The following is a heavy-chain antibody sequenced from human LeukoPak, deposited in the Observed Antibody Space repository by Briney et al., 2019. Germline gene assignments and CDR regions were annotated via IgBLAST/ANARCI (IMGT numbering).Heavy chain of an antibody. Sequence: PGGSLRLSCVASGFPFSSYWMSWVRQAPGKGLEWVANIKQDGSDKYYVDSVKGRFTISRDNAKNSLYLQLNSLRADDTAVYYCARLTGTTGFDYWGQGTLVTVSS. CDR2: IKQDGSDK. V-gene: IGHV3-7*01. J-gene: IGHJ4*02. CDR3: ARLTGTTGFDY. D-gene: IGHD1-1*01. CDR1: GFPFSSYW.